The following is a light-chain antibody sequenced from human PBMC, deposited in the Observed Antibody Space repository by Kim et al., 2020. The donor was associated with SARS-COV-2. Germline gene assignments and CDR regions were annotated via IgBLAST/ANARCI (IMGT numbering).Light chain of an antibody. J-gene: IGLJ2*01. CDR2: LNSDGSH. CDR1: SGHSSYA. Sequence: QLVLTQSPSASASLGASVKLTCTLSSGHSSYAIAWHQQQPEKGPRYLMKLNSDGSHSKGDGIPDRFSGSSSGAERYLTISSLQSEDEADYYCQTRGTGRVFGGGTQLTVL. V-gene: IGLV4-69*01. CDR3: QTRGTGRV.